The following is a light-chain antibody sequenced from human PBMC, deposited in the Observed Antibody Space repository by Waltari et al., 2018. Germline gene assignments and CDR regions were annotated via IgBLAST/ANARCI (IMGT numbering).Light chain of an antibody. CDR2: STS. J-gene: IGKJ4*01. V-gene: IGKV1-9*01. CDR3: QQLNNYPLT. Sequence: IQLTQSPSSLSASVGARVAITCRASQTITTYLAWYQQKPGKAPKLLIHSTSTLETGVPSRFSGSGSGTDFTLTISSLQPEDFATYYCQQLNNYPLTFGGGTTVEIK. CDR1: QTITTY.